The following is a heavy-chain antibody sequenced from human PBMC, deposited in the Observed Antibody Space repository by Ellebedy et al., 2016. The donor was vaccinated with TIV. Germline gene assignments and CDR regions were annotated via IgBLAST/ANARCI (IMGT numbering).Heavy chain of an antibody. D-gene: IGHD2-15*01. CDR3: AKDHLSHGCSGGSCYSPFDH. CDR1: GFTFSSYA. J-gene: IGHJ4*02. CDR2: ISGSGGST. Sequence: PGGSLRLSCAASGFTFSSYAMSWVRQAPGKGLEWVSAISGSGGSTYYADSVKGRFTISRDNSKNTLYLQMNSLRAEDTAVYYCAKDHLSHGCSGGSCYSPFDHWGQGTLVTVSS. V-gene: IGHV3-23*01.